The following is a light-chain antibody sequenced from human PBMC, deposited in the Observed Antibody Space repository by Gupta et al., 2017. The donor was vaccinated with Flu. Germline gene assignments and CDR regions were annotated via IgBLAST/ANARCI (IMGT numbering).Light chain of an antibody. J-gene: IGKJ3*01. CDR2: DAS. Sequence: DIQMTQSPSSVSASVGDRVTITCQASRAINDYLNWYQQTPGKPPRLLIYDASKLQTGVPSRLSGSKSGTHFILTIDNLQPDDFATYSCQQEDYLAFTFGQGTKIDIK. CDR1: RAINDY. CDR3: QQEDYLAFT. V-gene: IGKV1-33*01.